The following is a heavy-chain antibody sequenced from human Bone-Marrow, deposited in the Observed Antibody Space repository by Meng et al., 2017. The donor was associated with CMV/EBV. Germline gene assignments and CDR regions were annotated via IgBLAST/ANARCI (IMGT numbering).Heavy chain of an antibody. CDR3: ARVISLEPTPSFYYYYGMDV. J-gene: IGHJ6*02. D-gene: IGHD1-1*01. Sequence: GGSLRLSCAASGFTFSSYSMNWVRQAPGKGLEWVSSISSSSSYIYYADSVKGRFTISRDNAKNSLYLQMNSLRAEDTAVYYCARVISLEPTPSFYYYYGMDVWGQGTTVNVAS. CDR2: ISSSSSYI. V-gene: IGHV3-21*01. CDR1: GFTFSSYS.